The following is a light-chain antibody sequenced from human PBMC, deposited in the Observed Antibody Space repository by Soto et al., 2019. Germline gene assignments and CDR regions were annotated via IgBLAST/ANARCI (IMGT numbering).Light chain of an antibody. CDR2: AAS. Sequence: EIVLTQSPGTLSFSPGERATLSCRASQSISSSYLAWYQQKPGQAPRLLIYAASSRATGIPDRFSGSGSGTDFTLTISRLEPEEFAVYYCQQYGSSSYTFGQGTQLEIK. J-gene: IGKJ2*01. CDR1: QSISSSY. CDR3: QQYGSSSYT. V-gene: IGKV3-20*01.